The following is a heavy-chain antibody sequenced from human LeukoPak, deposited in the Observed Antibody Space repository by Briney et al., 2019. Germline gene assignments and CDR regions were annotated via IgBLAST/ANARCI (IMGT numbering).Heavy chain of an antibody. CDR2: ISGSGGST. J-gene: IGHJ6*02. CDR3: AKVSPGPSGWSLYYGMDV. Sequence: GGSLRLSCAASGFTFSSYAMSWVRQAPGKGLEWVSAISGSGGSTYYAGSVKGRFTISRDNSKNTLYLQMNSLRAEDTAVYYCAKVSPGPSGWSLYYGMDVWGQGTTVTVSS. V-gene: IGHV3-23*01. D-gene: IGHD6-19*01. CDR1: GFTFSSYA.